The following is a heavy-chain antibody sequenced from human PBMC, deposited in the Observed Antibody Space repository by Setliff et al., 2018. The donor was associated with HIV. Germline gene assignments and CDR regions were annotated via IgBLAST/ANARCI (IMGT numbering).Heavy chain of an antibody. D-gene: IGHD2-2*01. V-gene: IGHV3-23*01. CDR2: IQSGGII. J-gene: IGHJ4*02. CDR1: GLTLSNSA. Sequence: GGSLRLSCAASGLTLSNSAMTWVRQKPWRGLEWVSLIQSGGIIYYADSVKGRFTISRDNSNNTLSLQMSSLRAEDTALYYCAKGAVPAAIGGYYFDSWGQGTLVTVSS. CDR3: AKGAVPAAIGGYYFDS.